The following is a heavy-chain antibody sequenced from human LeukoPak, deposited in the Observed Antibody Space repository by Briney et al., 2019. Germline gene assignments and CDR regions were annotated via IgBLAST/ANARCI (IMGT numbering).Heavy chain of an antibody. CDR1: GFTFSSYA. V-gene: IGHV3-23*01. J-gene: IGHJ4*02. D-gene: IGHD2-21*01. Sequence: PGGSLRLSWAASGFTFSSYAMGWVRQAPGKGLGWVSAISGSGVSTYYADSVKGRFTISRDNSKNTLYLQMNSLRAEDTAVYYCAKFLPTHIVVANYYFDYWGQGTLVTVSS. CDR3: AKFLPTHIVVANYYFDY. CDR2: ISGSGVST.